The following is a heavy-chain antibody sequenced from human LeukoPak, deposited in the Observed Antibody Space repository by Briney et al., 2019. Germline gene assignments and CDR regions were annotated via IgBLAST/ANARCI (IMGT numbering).Heavy chain of an antibody. D-gene: IGHD2-15*01. V-gene: IGHV4-59*01. J-gene: IGHJ4*02. CDR3: ARARRGSDFDY. CDR1: GGSISSYY. CDR2: IYYSGST. Sequence: SETLSLTCTVSGGSISSYYWSWTRQPPGKGLEWIGYIYYSGSTNYNPSLKSRVTISVDTSKNQFSLKLSSVTAADTAVYYCARARRGSDFDYWGQGTLVTVSS.